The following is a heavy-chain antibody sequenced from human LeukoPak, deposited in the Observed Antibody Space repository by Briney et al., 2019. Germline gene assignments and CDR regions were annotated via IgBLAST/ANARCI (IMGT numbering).Heavy chain of an antibody. D-gene: IGHD6-19*01. CDR2: ISSSGSTI. CDR1: GFTFSDYY. Sequence: PGGSLRLSCAASGFTFSDYYMSWIRQAPGKGLEWVSYISSSGSTIYYADSVKGRFTISRDNAKNSLYLQMNSLRAEDTAVYYCARRAENVQWLAIIYYYYMDVWGKGTTVTISS. V-gene: IGHV3-11*01. J-gene: IGHJ6*03. CDR3: ARRAENVQWLAIIYYYYMDV.